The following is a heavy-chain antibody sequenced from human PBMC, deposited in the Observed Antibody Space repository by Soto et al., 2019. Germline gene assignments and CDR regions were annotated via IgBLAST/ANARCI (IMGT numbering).Heavy chain of an antibody. J-gene: IGHJ4*02. CDR2: ISWNSGSV. V-gene: IGHV3-9*01. CDR1: GFTFDDYA. CDR3: AKSDGYNYGVFDY. D-gene: IGHD5-18*01. Sequence: VQLVESGGGLVQPGRSLRLSCAASGFTFDDYALHWVRQAPGKGLEWVSGISWNSGSVDYADSVKGRFTISRDNAENYLYLQMNSLRAEDTALYYCAKSDGYNYGVFDYWGQGTLVTVSS.